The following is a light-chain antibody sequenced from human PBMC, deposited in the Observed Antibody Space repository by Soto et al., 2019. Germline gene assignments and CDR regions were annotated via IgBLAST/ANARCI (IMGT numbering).Light chain of an antibody. CDR1: SSDVGGYNS. V-gene: IGLV2-14*01. CDR2: DVT. CDR3: SSFTSSITYV. J-gene: IGLJ1*01. Sequence: QSVLTQPASVSGSPGQSITISCTGTSSDVGGYNSVSWYRQDPGKAPKLIIYDVTYRPSGVSNRFSGSKSGNTASLTISGLQSEDEADYHCSSFTSSITYVFGTGTKVTLL.